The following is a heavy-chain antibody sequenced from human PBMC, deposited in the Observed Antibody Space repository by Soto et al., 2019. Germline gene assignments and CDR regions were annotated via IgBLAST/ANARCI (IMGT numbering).Heavy chain of an antibody. Sequence: NPSETLSLTCTVSGYSISSGSYWAWIRQPPGKGPEWVASIYHGGTTFYNPSLKSRITISVDTSNNQFSLRAEDTAVYYCAKDRIAVAGPLDYWGQGTLVTVSS. CDR3: AKDRIAVAGPLDY. CDR1: GYSISSGSY. J-gene: IGHJ4*02. V-gene: IGHV4-38-2*02. CDR2: IYHGGTT. D-gene: IGHD6-19*01.